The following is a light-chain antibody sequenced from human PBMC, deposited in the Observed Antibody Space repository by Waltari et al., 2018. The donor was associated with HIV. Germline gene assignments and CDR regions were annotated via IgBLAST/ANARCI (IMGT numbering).Light chain of an antibody. CDR3: SAYVGTLTPA. CDR2: GGS. CDR1: KVDIGYMTF. J-gene: IGLJ3*02. V-gene: IGLV2-14*01. Sequence: QSALTQPASVSGSPGQSITISCIASKVDIGYMTFVSWYQQFPGRAPQLLFYGGSIPSSRVSHRFSSANSGKTASRTIAGLQTADEAIYYCSAYVGTLTPAFGGGTQVTVL.